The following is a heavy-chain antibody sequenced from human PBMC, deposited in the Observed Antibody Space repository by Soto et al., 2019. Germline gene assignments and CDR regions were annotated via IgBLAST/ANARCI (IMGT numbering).Heavy chain of an antibody. CDR3: AKGGGGTTRHYYYYGIAV. V-gene: IGHV3-23*01. D-gene: IGHD1-7*01. CDR1: GVTCGSDV. Sequence: GGSLRLACAASGVTCGSDVMNWVGQAPGKGLEWVSTISGSGGSTYYADSVKGRFTISRDNSKNTLYLQMSSLRAEDTAVYYCAKGGGGTTRHYYYYGIAVPAQRTTVPAS. J-gene: IGHJ6*02. CDR2: ISGSGGST.